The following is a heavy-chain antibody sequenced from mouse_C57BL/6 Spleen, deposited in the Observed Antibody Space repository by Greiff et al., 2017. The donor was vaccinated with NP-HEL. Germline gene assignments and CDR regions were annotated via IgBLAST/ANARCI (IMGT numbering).Heavy chain of an antibody. CDR2: INPNNGGT. V-gene: IGHV1-26*01. CDR1: GYTFTDYY. CDR3: ARQYGNYYAMDD. Sequence: EVQLQQSGPELVKPGASVKISCKASGYTFTDYYMNWVKQSHGKSLEWIGDINPNNGGTSYNQKFKGKATLTVDKSSSTAYMELRSLTSEDSAVYYCARQYGNYYAMDDWGQGTSVTVSS. J-gene: IGHJ4*01. D-gene: IGHD2-10*02.